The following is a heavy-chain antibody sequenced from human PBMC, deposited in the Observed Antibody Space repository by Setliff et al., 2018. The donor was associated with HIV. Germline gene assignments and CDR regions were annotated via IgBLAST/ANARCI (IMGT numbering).Heavy chain of an antibody. Sequence: PSETLSLTCTVSGGSISSYYWSWIRQPPGKGLEWIGYIYSSGSTIYNPSLKSRITISLDTSKEQFSLELSSATAADTAVYYCATLDHSGGNFLAYWGQGSLVTVSS. D-gene: IGHD2-21*02. V-gene: IGHV4-59*08. CDR2: IYSSGST. CDR1: GGSISSYY. J-gene: IGHJ4*02. CDR3: ATLDHSGGNFLAY.